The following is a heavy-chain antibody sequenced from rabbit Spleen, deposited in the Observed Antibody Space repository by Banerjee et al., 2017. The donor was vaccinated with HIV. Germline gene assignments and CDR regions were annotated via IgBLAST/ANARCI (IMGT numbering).Heavy chain of an antibody. Sequence: QEQLVESGGGLVQPGESLKLFCKASGFDFSTYGVSWVRQAPGKGLEWIGYIVPIFGVTYYANWVNGRFPISSHNAQNTLYLQLSSLTAADTATYFCVRDQAGYAGYGPYSFNLWGPGTLVPVS. CDR1: GFDFSTYG. J-gene: IGHJ4*01. V-gene: IGHV1S47*01. CDR3: VRDQAGYAGYGPYSFNL. D-gene: IGHD7-1*01. CDR2: IVPIFGVT.